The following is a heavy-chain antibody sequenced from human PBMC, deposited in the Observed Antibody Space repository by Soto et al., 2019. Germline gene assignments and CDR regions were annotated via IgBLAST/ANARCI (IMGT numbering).Heavy chain of an antibody. J-gene: IGHJ4*02. D-gene: IGHD1-1*01. CDR2: IYWDDDK. CDR3: AQTGEANGGFDY. CDR1: GFSLSTRGVG. V-gene: IGHV2-5*02. Sequence: GSGPTLVNPTQTLTLTGTFSGFSLSTRGVGVGWIRQPPGKALEWLALIYWDDDKRYRPSLKSRLTITKDTSKNQVVLTMTNMDPVDTATYYCAQTGEANGGFDYWGQGTLVTVSS.